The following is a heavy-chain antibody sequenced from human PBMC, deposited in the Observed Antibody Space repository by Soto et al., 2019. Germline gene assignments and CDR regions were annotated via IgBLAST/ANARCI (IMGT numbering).Heavy chain of an antibody. CDR2: IHNSGST. CDR3: ARRWAGTDY. CDR1: GGSITSYS. J-gene: IGHJ4*01. V-gene: IGHV4-59*01. D-gene: IGHD3-10*01. Sequence: QVQLQESGPGLVKPSETLSLTCTVSGGSITSYSWSWIRQPPGKGLEWMGYIHNSGSTSYNPSLQSRVTISADVSKNQFSLDLRSVTAADTAVYYCARRWAGTDYWGHGTLVTVSS.